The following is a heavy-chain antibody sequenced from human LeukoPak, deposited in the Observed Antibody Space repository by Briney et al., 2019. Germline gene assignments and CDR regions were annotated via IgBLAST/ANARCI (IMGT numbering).Heavy chain of an antibody. V-gene: IGHV4-39*07. CDR1: GGSISSSSYY. Sequence: PSETLSLTCTVSGGSISSSSYYWGWIRQPPGKGLEWIGSIYYSGSTYYNPSLKSRVTISVDTSKNQFSLKLSSVTAADTAVYYCAREVFGPGGAFDIWGQGTMVTVSS. CDR3: AREVFGPGGAFDI. D-gene: IGHD3-16*01. J-gene: IGHJ3*02. CDR2: IYYSGST.